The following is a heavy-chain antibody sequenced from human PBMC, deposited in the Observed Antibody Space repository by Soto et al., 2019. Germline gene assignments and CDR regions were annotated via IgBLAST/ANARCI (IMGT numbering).Heavy chain of an antibody. D-gene: IGHD1-7*01. CDR3: ASRDPGTSVDY. V-gene: IGHV4-4*02. Sequence: VRLQESGPGLVKPSGTLSLTCAVSGGSFTSNNWWTWVRQPPGQGLEWIGEIYRTGSTNYNPSLKSRVTISLDKSENQFSLKVTSLTAADTAVYYCASRDPGTSVDYWGQGTLVTVSS. CDR2: IYRTGST. CDR1: GGSFTSNNW. J-gene: IGHJ4*02.